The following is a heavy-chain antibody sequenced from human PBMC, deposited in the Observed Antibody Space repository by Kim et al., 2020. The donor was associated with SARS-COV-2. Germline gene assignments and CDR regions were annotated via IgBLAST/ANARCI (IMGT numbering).Heavy chain of an antibody. CDR3: AKDLGIAAVLFGFSLDY. D-gene: IGHD6-13*01. Sequence: VKGRFTISRDNSKNTLYLQMNSLRAEDTAVYYCAKDLGIAAVLFGFSLDYWGQGTLVTVSS. J-gene: IGHJ4*02. V-gene: IGHV3-30*02.